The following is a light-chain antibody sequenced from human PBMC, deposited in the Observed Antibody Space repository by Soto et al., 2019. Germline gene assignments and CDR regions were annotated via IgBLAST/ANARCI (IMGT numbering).Light chain of an antibody. CDR2: AAS. V-gene: IGKV1-27*01. CDR1: QGISNY. Sequence: DIQMTQSPSSLSASVGDRVTITCRASQGISNYLAWYQQKPWKVPKLLIYAASTLQSGVPSRFSGSGSGTDFTLTISSLQPEDGATYYCQKYNSAPRTFCQGTKVEIK. J-gene: IGKJ1*01. CDR3: QKYNSAPRT.